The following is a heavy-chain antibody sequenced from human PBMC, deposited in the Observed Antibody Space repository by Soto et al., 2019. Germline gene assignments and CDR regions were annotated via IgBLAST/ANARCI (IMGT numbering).Heavy chain of an antibody. J-gene: IGHJ5*02. CDR3: AREGDGSGSYYDNWFDP. Sequence: QVQLQESGPGLVKPSQTLSLTCTVSGGSISSGGYYWSWIRQHPGKGLEWIGFIYYSGSTYYNPSLQXRXTXAXXTSKNQFSLKLSSVTAADTAVYYCAREGDGSGSYYDNWFDPWGQGTLVTVSS. CDR2: IYYSGST. CDR1: GGSISSGGYY. V-gene: IGHV4-31*03. D-gene: IGHD3-10*01.